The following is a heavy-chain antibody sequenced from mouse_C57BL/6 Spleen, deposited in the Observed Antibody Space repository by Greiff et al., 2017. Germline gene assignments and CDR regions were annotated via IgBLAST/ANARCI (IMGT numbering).Heavy chain of an antibody. CDR1: GYTFTSYW. J-gene: IGHJ4*01. V-gene: IGHV1-72*01. Sequence: VQLQQPGAELVKPGASVTLSCKASGYTFTSYWMHWVKQRPGRGLEWIGRIDPNSGGTKYNEQFKSKATLTVDNHSSTAYMQLSSLTSEDSAVYYCARSEIYYDYDVAYYYAMDYWGQGTSVTVSS. CDR2: IDPNSGGT. CDR3: ARSEIYYDYDVAYYYAMDY. D-gene: IGHD2-4*01.